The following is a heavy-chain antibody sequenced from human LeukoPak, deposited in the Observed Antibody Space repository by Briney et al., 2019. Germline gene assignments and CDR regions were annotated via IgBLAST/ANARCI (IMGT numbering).Heavy chain of an antibody. V-gene: IGHV3-21*01. CDR3: AREIQRDYYDSSGYPIDY. J-gene: IGHJ4*02. CDR1: GFTFSNYA. D-gene: IGHD3-22*01. Sequence: GGSLRLSCAASGFTFSNYAMSWVRQAPGKGLEWVSSISSSSSYIYYADSVKGRFTISRDNAKNSLYLQMNSLRAEDTAVYYCAREIQRDYYDSSGYPIDYWGQGTLVTVSS. CDR2: ISSSSSYI.